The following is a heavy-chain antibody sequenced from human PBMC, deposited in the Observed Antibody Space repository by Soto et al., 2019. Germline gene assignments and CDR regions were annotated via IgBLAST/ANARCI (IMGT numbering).Heavy chain of an antibody. V-gene: IGHV3-13*01. CDR2: IGTAGDT. CDR1: GFTFSSYA. CDR3: ARLNYYYGMDV. J-gene: IGHJ6*02. Sequence: PGGSLRLSCAASGFTFSSYAMSWVRQAPGKGLEWVSAIGTAGDTYYPGSVKGRFTISRENAKNSLYLQMNSLRAGDTAVYYCARLNYYYGMDVWGQGPTVTVSS.